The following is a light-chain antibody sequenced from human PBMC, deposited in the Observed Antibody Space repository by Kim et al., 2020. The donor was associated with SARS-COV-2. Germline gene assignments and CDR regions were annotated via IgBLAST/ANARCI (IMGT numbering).Light chain of an antibody. CDR1: QSVSSY. V-gene: IGKV3-11*01. Sequence: EIVLTQSPATLSLSPGERATLSCRASQSVSSYLAWYQHKPGQAPRLLIYDASNRATGIPARFSGTGSGTDFTLTISSLESEDFAVYYCQQCNNWPPTFGGGTKVDIK. J-gene: IGKJ4*01. CDR2: DAS. CDR3: QQCNNWPPT.